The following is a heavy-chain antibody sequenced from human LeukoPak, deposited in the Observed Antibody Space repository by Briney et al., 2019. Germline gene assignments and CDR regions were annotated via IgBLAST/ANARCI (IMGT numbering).Heavy chain of an antibody. D-gene: IGHD6-13*01. V-gene: IGHV4-61*02. CDR1: GGSISSGSYY. J-gene: IGHJ6*03. CDR2: IYTSGST. CDR3: ARYVVAAAGDYYYYYMDV. Sequence: SETLSLTFTVSGGSISSGSYYWSWIRQPAGKGLEWIGRIYTSGSTNYNPSLKSRVTISVDTSKNQFSLKLSSVTAADTAVYYCARYVVAAAGDYYYYYMDVWGKGTTVTVSS.